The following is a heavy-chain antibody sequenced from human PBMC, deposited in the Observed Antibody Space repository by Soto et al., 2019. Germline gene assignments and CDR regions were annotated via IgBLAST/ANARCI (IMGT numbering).Heavy chain of an antibody. CDR2: LYHNGNT. CDR1: GDSISSESYY. J-gene: IGHJ4*02. Sequence: QLQLQESGPGLVKPSETLSLTCSVSGDSISSESYYWGWIRQPPGKGLEWIGNLYHNGNTYYNPSLKSRVTISADTSKNQISLEVTSVTAADTAVYYCARLALRIATMRINFDYWGQGTQVTVAT. V-gene: IGHV4-39*01. D-gene: IGHD2-15*01. CDR3: ARLALRIATMRINFDY.